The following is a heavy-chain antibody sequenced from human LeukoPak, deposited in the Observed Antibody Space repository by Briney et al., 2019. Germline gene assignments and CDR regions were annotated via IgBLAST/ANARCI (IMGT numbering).Heavy chain of an antibody. J-gene: IGHJ4*02. CDR3: TTKQWLAPPPDS. Sequence: GGSLRLSCAACGFTFSMYWKLWVRHAPGKGLEGVSRFYSDGTVTTYANSVKGRFTVSRDNANNTMFLQMNSVRDEDTAVYYCTTKQWLAPPPDSWGQGTPVTVSS. D-gene: IGHD6-19*01. CDR2: FYSDGTVT. CDR1: GFTFSMYW. V-gene: IGHV3-74*01.